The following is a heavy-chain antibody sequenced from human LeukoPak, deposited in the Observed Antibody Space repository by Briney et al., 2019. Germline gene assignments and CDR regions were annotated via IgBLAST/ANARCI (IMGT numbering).Heavy chain of an antibody. CDR3: AATVLLWFGDLPQYNWFDP. CDR2: IYYSGST. J-gene: IGHJ5*02. D-gene: IGHD3-10*01. CDR1: GGSISSYY. V-gene: IGHV4-59*01. Sequence: SETLSLTCTVSGGSISSYYWSWLRQPPGKGLEWIGYIYYSGSTNYNPSLKSRVTISVDTSKNQFSLKLSSVTAADTAVYYCAATVLLWFGDLPQYNWFDPWGQGTLVTVSS.